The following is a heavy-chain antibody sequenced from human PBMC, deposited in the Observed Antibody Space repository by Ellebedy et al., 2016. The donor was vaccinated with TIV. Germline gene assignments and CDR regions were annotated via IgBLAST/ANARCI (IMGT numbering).Heavy chain of an antibody. CDR2: VYYTGRT. V-gene: IGHV4-59*01. Sequence: MPSETLSLTCTVSGGSMINYYWSWVRQSPEKGLEWIAYVYYTGRTNYNPFLGSRVTISLDTSKRQFSLNLRSLTAADTAVYYCARSSAGSFDYWYFDLWGRGTLVTVSS. J-gene: IGHJ2*01. CDR1: GGSMINYY. CDR3: ARSSAGSFDYWYFDL. D-gene: IGHD6-19*01.